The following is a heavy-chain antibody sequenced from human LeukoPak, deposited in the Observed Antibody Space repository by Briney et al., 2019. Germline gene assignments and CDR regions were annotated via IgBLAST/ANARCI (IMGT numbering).Heavy chain of an antibody. CDR3: ARGSSSWYFRGDDY. CDR1: GFTFSSYG. Sequence: GGSLRLSCAASGFTFSSYGMHWVRQAPGKGLEWVAVISYDGSNKYYADSVKGRFTISRDNSKNTLYLQMNSLRAEDTAVYYCARGSSSWYFRGDDYWGQGTLVTVSS. CDR2: ISYDGSNK. D-gene: IGHD6-13*01. V-gene: IGHV3-30*03. J-gene: IGHJ4*02.